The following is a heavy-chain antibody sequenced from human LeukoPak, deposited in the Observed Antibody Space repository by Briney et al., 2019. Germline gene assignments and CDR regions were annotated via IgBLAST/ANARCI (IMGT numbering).Heavy chain of an antibody. CDR1: GYTFTSYG. CDR2: IIPIFGTA. D-gene: IGHD5-12*01. J-gene: IGHJ6*03. V-gene: IGHV1-69*13. Sequence: ASVKVSCKASGYTFTSYGISWVRQAPGQGLEWMGGIIPIFGTANYAQKFQGRVTITADESTSTAYMELSSLRSEDTAVYYCARNLVATIKRRVYYYYYMDVWGKGTTVTISS. CDR3: ARNLVATIKRRVYYYYYMDV.